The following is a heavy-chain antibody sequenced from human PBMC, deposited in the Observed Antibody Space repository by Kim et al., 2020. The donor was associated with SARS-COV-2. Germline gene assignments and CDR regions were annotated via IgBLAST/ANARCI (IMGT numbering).Heavy chain of an antibody. CDR1: GFTFSSYG. J-gene: IGHJ4*02. Sequence: GGSLRLSCAASGFTFSSYGMHWVRQAPGKGLEWVAVIWYDGSNKYYADSVKGRFTISRDNSKNTLYLQMNSLRAEDTAVYYCASGGYCSGGSCSRARLLDYWGQGTLVTVSS. V-gene: IGHV3-33*01. D-gene: IGHD2-15*01. CDR3: ASGGYCSGGSCSRARLLDY. CDR2: IWYDGSNK.